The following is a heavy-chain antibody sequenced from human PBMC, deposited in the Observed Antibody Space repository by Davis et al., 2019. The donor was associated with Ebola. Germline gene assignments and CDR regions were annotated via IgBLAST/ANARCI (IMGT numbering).Heavy chain of an antibody. J-gene: IGHJ4*02. CDR2: IRSKAYGGTT. CDR3: TKAPYDYGDYAFDY. V-gene: IGHV3-49*03. CDR1: GFTLGDYA. D-gene: IGHD4-17*01. Sequence: GESLKISCTASGFTLGDYAMSWFRQAPGKGLEWVGFIRSKAYGGTTEYAASVKGRFTISRDDSKSIAYLQMNSLKTEDTAVYYCTKAPYDYGDYAFDYWGQGALVTVSS.